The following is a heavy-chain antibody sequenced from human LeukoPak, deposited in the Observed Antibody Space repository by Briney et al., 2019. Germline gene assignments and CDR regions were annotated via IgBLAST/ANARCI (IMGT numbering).Heavy chain of an antibody. Sequence: ASVKVSCKASGYTFSGYYLHWVRQAPGQGLEWMGWINPNSGGTKYAQNFQGRVTMTRDMSISTAYMELSRLRSDDTAVYYCARLFNYDSSDYTFDYWGQGTLVTVSS. V-gene: IGHV1-2*02. CDR2: INPNSGGT. CDR1: GYTFSGYY. CDR3: ARLFNYDSSDYTFDY. J-gene: IGHJ4*02. D-gene: IGHD3-22*01.